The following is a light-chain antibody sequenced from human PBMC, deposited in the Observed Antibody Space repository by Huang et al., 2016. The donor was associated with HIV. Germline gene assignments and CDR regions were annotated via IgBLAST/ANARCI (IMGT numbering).Light chain of an antibody. Sequence: DIQMTQSPSSLSASVGDRVTITCRARQSISNYLNWYQQKPGKAPNLLIYAASSLQGGVPSRFSGSGSGTDFTLTISSLQPEDFATYYCQQNYRNPFTFGPGTKVDIK. CDR3: QQNYRNPFT. CDR1: QSISNY. J-gene: IGKJ3*01. V-gene: IGKV1-39*01. CDR2: AAS.